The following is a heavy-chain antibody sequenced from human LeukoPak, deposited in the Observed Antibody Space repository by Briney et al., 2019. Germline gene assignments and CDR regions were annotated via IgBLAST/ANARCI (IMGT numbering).Heavy chain of an antibody. J-gene: IGHJ4*02. CDR3: ARVVEQWLVLDY. D-gene: IGHD6-19*01. Sequence: ASVKVSCKASGYTFTSYGISWVRQAPGQGLEWMGWISAYNGNTNYAQKLQGRLTMTTDTSTSTAYMELRSLRSDDTAVYYCARVVEQWLVLDYWGQGTLVTVSS. CDR1: GYTFTSYG. CDR2: ISAYNGNT. V-gene: IGHV1-18*01.